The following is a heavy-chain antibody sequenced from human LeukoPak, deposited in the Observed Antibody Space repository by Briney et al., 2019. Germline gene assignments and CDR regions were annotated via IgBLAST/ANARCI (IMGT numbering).Heavy chain of an antibody. CDR3: VRDRENSYFEY. Sequence: PGRSLRLSRAASRFTFKSYGMHWVRQAPGKGLEWVAVIWVGGSNKFYADSVKGRCTISRDNSKNTLYLQMNSLRAEYTAVYYCVRDRENSYFEYWGQGTPVTVSS. CDR2: IWVGGSNK. CDR1: RFTFKSYG. J-gene: IGHJ4*02. D-gene: IGHD4-23*01. V-gene: IGHV3-33*01.